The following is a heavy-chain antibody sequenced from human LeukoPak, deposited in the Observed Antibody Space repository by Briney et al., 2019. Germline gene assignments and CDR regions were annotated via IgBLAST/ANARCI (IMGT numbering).Heavy chain of an antibody. CDR1: GGSISGYY. CDR3: ARFNDYSNYVDY. Sequence: PSETLSLTCSVPGGSISGYYWSWIRQPPGKALEWLGYIYYTGSTNYNPPLKSRVTISVDTSKNQFSLKLSSVTAADTAVYYCARFNDYSNYVDYWGQGTLVTVSS. V-gene: IGHV4-59*08. CDR2: IYYTGST. J-gene: IGHJ4*02. D-gene: IGHD4-11*01.